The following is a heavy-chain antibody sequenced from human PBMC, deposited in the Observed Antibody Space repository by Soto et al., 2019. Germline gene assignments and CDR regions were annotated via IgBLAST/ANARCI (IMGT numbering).Heavy chain of an antibody. CDR1: GFTFTNAW. V-gene: IGHV3-15*01. CDR3: TTGPNLRPLAAFDI. J-gene: IGHJ3*02. CDR2: IKSKSDGGTI. Sequence: GGSLRLSCAASGFTFTNAWMTWVRQGPGKGLEWVGRIKSKSDGGTIDYAAPVKGRFTISRDDSKSTLYLQMNSLKTEDTAVYYCTTGPNLRPLAAFDIWGQGTVVTVSS.